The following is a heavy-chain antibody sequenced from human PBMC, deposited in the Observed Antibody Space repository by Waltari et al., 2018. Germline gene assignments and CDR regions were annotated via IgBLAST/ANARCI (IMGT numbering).Heavy chain of an antibody. J-gene: IGHJ5*02. D-gene: IGHD3-9*01. Sequence: QVPLVESGGGVVQPGRSLRLSCAASGFTFSSYAMPWVRQAPGKGLEWVAVISYDGSNKYYADSVKGRFTISRDNSKNTLYLQMNSLRAEDTAVYYCARLDYDILGFDPWGQGTLVTVSS. V-gene: IGHV3-30*01. CDR2: ISYDGSNK. CDR3: ARLDYDILGFDP. CDR1: GFTFSSYA.